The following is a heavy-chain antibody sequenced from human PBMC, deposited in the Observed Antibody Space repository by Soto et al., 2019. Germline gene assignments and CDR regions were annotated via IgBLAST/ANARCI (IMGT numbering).Heavy chain of an antibody. Sequence: QVQLQESGPGLVKPSQTLSLTCTVSGGSISSGDYYWTWIRQPPGKGLEWIGYIYYSGSTHYNPSLKSRLTISLDTSKNQFSLKLSSVTAADPAVYYCARVEGYYDSSGYHWFDPWGQGTLVTVSS. V-gene: IGHV4-30-4*01. J-gene: IGHJ5*02. CDR2: IYYSGST. D-gene: IGHD3-22*01. CDR3: ARVEGYYDSSGYHWFDP. CDR1: GGSISSGDYY.